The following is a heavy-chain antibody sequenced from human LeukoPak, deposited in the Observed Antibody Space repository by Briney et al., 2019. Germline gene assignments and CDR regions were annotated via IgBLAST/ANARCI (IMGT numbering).Heavy chain of an antibody. CDR3: ARDIHDYGDSSNWYFDL. D-gene: IGHD4-17*01. Sequence: GASVKVSCKASGYTFTSYGISWVRQAPGQGLEWMGWISAYNGNTNYAQKLQGRVTMTTDTSTSTAYMELRSLRSDDTAVYYCARDIHDYGDSSNWYFDLWGRGTLVTVSS. V-gene: IGHV1-18*01. CDR2: ISAYNGNT. CDR1: GYTFTSYG. J-gene: IGHJ2*01.